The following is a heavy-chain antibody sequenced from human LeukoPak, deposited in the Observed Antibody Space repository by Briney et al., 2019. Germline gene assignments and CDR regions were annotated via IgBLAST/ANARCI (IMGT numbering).Heavy chain of an antibody. CDR1: GFTFSSYA. CDR3: AKKRSGSYTYYFDY. Sequence: GGSMRLSCAASGFTFSSYAMSWVRQAPGKGLEWVSAISGSGGSTYYADSVKGRFTISRDNSKNTLYLQMNSLRAEDTAVYYCAKKRSGSYTYYFDYWGQGTLVTVSS. CDR2: ISGSGGST. J-gene: IGHJ4*02. V-gene: IGHV3-23*01. D-gene: IGHD3-10*01.